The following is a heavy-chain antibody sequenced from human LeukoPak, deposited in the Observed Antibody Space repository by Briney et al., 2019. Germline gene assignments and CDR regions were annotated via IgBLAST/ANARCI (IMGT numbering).Heavy chain of an antibody. CDR3: APRYGYSGSYL. Sequence: GGSLRLSCAASGFTFSSYTMNWVRQAPGKGLEWVSYISSSGSTIYYADSVKGRFTISRDNAKNSLYLQMNSLRAEDTAVYYCAPRYGYSGSYLWGQGTLVTVSS. D-gene: IGHD1-26*01. CDR1: GFTFSSYT. V-gene: IGHV3-48*04. J-gene: IGHJ4*02. CDR2: ISSSGSTI.